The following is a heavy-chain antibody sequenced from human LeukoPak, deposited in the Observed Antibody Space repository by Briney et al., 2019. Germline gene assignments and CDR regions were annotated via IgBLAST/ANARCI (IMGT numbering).Heavy chain of an antibody. Sequence: SETLSLTCAVYGGSFSGDFWSWIRQSPGKGLEWIGEINHSGSTNYNPSLKSRVTISVDTSKNQFSLKLSSVAAADTAVYYCARGSSGYLGVSRKYYFDYWGQGTLVTVSS. J-gene: IGHJ4*02. V-gene: IGHV4-34*01. CDR2: INHSGST. D-gene: IGHD3-22*01. CDR1: GGSFSGDF. CDR3: ARGSSGYLGVSRKYYFDY.